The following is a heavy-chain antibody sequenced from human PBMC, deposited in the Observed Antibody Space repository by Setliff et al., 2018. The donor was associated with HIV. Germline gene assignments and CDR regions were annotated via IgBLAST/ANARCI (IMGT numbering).Heavy chain of an antibody. Sequence: SETLSLTCAVSGVSISGYYWTWIRQPAGKGLEWIGRIFTGGDANYNPSLKSRVTMSVDTSNNEFSLKLTSVTAADTAVYYCATSTICDGCDYYYMDVWGKGTTVTVSS. CDR3: ATSTICDGCDYYYMDV. V-gene: IGHV4-4*07. D-gene: IGHD6-13*01. CDR1: GVSISGYY. J-gene: IGHJ6*03. CDR2: IFTGGDA.